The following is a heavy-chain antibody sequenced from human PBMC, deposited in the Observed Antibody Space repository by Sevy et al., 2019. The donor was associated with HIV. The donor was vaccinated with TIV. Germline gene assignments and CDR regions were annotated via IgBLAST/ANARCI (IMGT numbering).Heavy chain of an antibody. CDR3: ARERGERITIFGVGNTLDV. CDR2: IIPIFGTA. J-gene: IGHJ6*02. CDR1: GGTFSSYA. Sequence: ASVKVSCKASGGTFSSYAISWVRQAPGQGLEWMGGIIPIFGTANYAQKFQGRVTITADESTSTAYMGLSSLRSEDTAVYYCARERGERITIFGVGNTLDVWGQGTTVTVSS. V-gene: IGHV1-69*13. D-gene: IGHD3-3*01.